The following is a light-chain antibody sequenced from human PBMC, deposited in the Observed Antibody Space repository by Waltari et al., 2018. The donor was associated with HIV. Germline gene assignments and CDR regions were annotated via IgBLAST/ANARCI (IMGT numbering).Light chain of an antibody. CDR3: AAWDDSVFGCAV. CDR1: SSIFGPNT. V-gene: IGLV1-44*01. Sequence: QSLLTQPPTASGTPGQTVIISCSGNSSIFGPNTLNWYQQFPGTAPKLLSFSDDQRPSGVPARFSASRSGSSSSLAISGLQSEDEAHYYCAAWDDSVFGCAVFGGGTRLTVL. CDR2: SDD. J-gene: IGLJ2*01.